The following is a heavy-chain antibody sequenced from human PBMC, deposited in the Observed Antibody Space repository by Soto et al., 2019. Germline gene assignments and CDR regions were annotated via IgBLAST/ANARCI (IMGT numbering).Heavy chain of an antibody. Sequence: SETLSLTCTVSGGSVSSGSYYWSWIRQPPGKGLEWIGYIYYSWSTNYNPSLKSRVTISVDTSKNQFSLKLSSVTAADTAVYYCALFTMVRGVHWFDPWGQGTLVTVSS. V-gene: IGHV4-61*01. D-gene: IGHD3-10*01. CDR3: ALFTMVRGVHWFDP. J-gene: IGHJ5*02. CDR1: GGSVSSGSYY. CDR2: IYYSWST.